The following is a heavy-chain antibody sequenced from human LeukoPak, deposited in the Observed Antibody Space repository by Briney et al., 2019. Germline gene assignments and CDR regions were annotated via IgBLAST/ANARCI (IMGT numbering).Heavy chain of an antibody. CDR3: ARGNATTYYYYYYMDV. V-gene: IGHV1-46*01. J-gene: IGHJ6*03. D-gene: IGHD2-15*01. CDR1: GYTFTSYY. CDR2: INPSGGST. Sequence: ASVKVSCKASGYTFTSYYMHWVRQAPGQGLEWVGIINPSGGSTSYAQKFQGRVTMTRDMSTSTVYMELSSLRSEDTAVYYCARGNATTYYYYYYMDVWGKGTTVTVSS.